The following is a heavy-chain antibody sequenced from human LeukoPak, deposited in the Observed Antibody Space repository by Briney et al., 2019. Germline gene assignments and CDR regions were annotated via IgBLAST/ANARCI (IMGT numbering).Heavy chain of an antibody. CDR2: INHSGST. Sequence: PSETLSLTCAVYGGSFSGYYWSWIRQPPGKGLEWIGEINHSGSTNYNPSLKSRVTISVDTSKNQFSLKLSSVTAADTAVYYCARESDSRGYAFDIWGQGTMVTVSS. D-gene: IGHD3-22*01. CDR3: ARESDSRGYAFDI. J-gene: IGHJ3*02. CDR1: GGSFSGYY. V-gene: IGHV4-34*01.